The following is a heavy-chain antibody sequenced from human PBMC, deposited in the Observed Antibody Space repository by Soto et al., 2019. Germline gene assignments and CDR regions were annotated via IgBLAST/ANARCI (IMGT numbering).Heavy chain of an antibody. D-gene: IGHD6-6*01. CDR2: ISSSSSYI. CDR3: ARDKRRSIAARGYAFDI. Sequence: GGPLRLSCAASGFTFSSYSMNWVRQAPGKGLEWVSSISSSSSYIYYADSVKGRFTISRDNAKNSLYLQMNSLRAEDTAVYYCARDKRRSIAARGYAFDIWGQGTMVTVSS. V-gene: IGHV3-21*01. CDR1: GFTFSSYS. J-gene: IGHJ3*02.